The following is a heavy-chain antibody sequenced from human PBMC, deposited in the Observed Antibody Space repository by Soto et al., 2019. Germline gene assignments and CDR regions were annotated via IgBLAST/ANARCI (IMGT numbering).Heavy chain of an antibody. Sequence: EVQVLESGGGLVQPVGSLRLSCIASGLTLSNYAMTWVRQAPGRGQEWVSTVTGSGSTYYADSVKGRFTIFRDNYKKILYLQMNSLRAEDTAIYSCAKSLRTTAATGYWFDTWGQGSQVTVAS. D-gene: IGHD4-17*01. V-gene: IGHV3-23*01. J-gene: IGHJ5*02. CDR2: VTGSGST. CDR1: GLTLSNYA. CDR3: AKSLRTTAATGYWFDT.